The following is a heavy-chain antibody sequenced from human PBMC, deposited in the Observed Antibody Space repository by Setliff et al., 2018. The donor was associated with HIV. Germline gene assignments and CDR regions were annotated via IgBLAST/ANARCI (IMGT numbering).Heavy chain of an antibody. CDR2: IYASEST. D-gene: IGHD3-10*01. CDR1: GASSTASVNDFF. CDR3: AIGGRWYGEFNF. J-gene: IGHJ4*02. V-gene: IGHV4-4*09. Sequence: PSETLSLTCSVSGASSTASVNDFFWSWIRQPPGKGLEWLGYIYASESTNYNPPLNSRVTISVDASKNQFSLKLNSVTAADTAVYYCAIGGRWYGEFNFWGQGTLVTVSS.